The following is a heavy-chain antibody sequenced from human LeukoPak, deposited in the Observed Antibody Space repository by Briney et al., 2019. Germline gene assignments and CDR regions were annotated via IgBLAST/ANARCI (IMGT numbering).Heavy chain of an antibody. Sequence: PSETLSLTCTVSGGSISSYYWSWIRQPPGKGLEGSGYIYYSGGTNYNPSLKSRVTISVDTSKNQFSLKLSYVTAADTAVYYCARLHYGGNYGYYYYYMDVWGKGTTVTISS. V-gene: IGHV4-59*08. CDR3: ARLHYGGNYGYYYYYMDV. J-gene: IGHJ6*03. D-gene: IGHD4-23*01. CDR1: GGSISSYY. CDR2: IYYSGGT.